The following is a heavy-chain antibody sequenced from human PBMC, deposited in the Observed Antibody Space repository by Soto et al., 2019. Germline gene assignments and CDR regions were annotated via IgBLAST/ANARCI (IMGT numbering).Heavy chain of an antibody. D-gene: IGHD3-9*01. CDR2: VIPLLDAS. Sequence: QVQLVHAGAEVKKPGSSVRISCAASVATFNDYTFTWVRRAPGQGLEVMGRVIPLLDASKTAEKCQDKVTITADSYTSTHYREMSGVKSEDSAIYSCASGKSQLPQIRLGFYYYMHVWGKETTVTGSS. CDR1: VATFNDYT. J-gene: IGHJ6*03. CDR3: ASGKSQLPQIRLGFYYYMHV. V-gene: IGHV1-69*08.